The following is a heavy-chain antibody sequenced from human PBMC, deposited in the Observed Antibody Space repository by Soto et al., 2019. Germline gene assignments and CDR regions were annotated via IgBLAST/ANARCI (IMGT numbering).Heavy chain of an antibody. CDR1: GGSISSYY. J-gene: IGHJ6*02. V-gene: IGHV4-59*01. D-gene: IGHD3-10*01. Sequence: SETLSLTCTVSGGSISSYYWSWIRQPPGKGLEWIGYIYYSGSTNYNPSLKSRVTISVDTSKNQFSLKLSSVPAADTAVYYCGRASIGGGSGSYYNVRYYYYGMDVWGQGSTVTVSS. CDR3: GRASIGGGSGSYYNVRYYYYGMDV. CDR2: IYYSGST.